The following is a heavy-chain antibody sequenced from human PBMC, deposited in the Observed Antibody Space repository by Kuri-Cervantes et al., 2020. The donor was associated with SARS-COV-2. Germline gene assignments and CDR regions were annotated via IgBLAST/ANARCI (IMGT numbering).Heavy chain of an antibody. V-gene: IGHV5-51*01. Sequence: GESLKISCKGSGYSFTSYWIGWVRQMPGKGLEWMGIIYPGDSDTRYSPSFQGQVTISADKSISTAYLQWSSLKASDTAMYYCARLPCGTISGSGGSCYSSTNYYYYGMDVWGQGTTVTVSS. CDR3: ARLPCGTISGSGGSCYSSTNYYYYGMDV. J-gene: IGHJ6*02. CDR1: GYSFTSYW. D-gene: IGHD2-15*01. CDR2: IYPGDSDT.